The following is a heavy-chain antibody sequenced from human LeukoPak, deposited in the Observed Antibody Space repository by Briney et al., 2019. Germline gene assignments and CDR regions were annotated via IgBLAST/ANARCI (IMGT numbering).Heavy chain of an antibody. Sequence: GRSLRLSCAASGFTISTYAMHWVRQAPGKGLEYVSAISSDGDSTYYANSVKGRFTISRDNSKNTLYLQMGSLRAEDMAVYYCARSEQQDFGDYEFDYWGQGTLVTVPS. CDR3: ARSEQQDFGDYEFDY. V-gene: IGHV3-64*01. CDR1: GFTISTYA. D-gene: IGHD4-17*01. J-gene: IGHJ4*02. CDR2: ISSDGDST.